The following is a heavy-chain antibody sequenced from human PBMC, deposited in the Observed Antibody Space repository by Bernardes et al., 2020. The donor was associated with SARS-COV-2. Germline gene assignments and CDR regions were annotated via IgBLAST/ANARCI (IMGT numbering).Heavy chain of an antibody. V-gene: IGHV4-59*01. D-gene: IGHD3-22*01. CDR1: GDSITSNY. Sequence: SETLSVTCTVSGDSITSNYWGWIRQPPGKGLEWIGDIYFTGRTNYNPSLKSRVTISVDTSKKVFSLNLRSVAAADTAVYYCARGYAYYYDTTGNYPYVSFDIWGQGTAVTVSS. J-gene: IGHJ3*02. CDR3: ARGYAYYYDTTGNYPYVSFDI. CDR2: IYFTGRT.